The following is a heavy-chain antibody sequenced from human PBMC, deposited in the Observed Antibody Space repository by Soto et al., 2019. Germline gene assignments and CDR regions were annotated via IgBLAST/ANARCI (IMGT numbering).Heavy chain of an antibody. Sequence: SETLSLTCTVSGGSISSYYWSWIRQPPGKGLEWIGYIYYSGSTKYNPSLKSRVTISVDTYKNKFSLKLSYGTAADTAVYYCARHESSYGDSPHFDYWGQGTLVTVSS. J-gene: IGHJ4*02. CDR2: IYYSGST. CDR1: GGSISSYY. V-gene: IGHV4-59*08. CDR3: ARHESSYGDSPHFDY. D-gene: IGHD4-17*01.